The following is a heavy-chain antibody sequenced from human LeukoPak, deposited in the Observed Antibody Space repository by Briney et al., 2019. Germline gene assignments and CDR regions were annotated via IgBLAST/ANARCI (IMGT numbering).Heavy chain of an antibody. CDR3: AKSYRQESDWSSSFDY. V-gene: IGHV3-23*01. J-gene: IGHJ4*02. CDR2: ISGRGTST. D-gene: IGHD3-9*01. CDR1: GFTFDTYA. Sequence: GGSLRLSCAASGFTFDTYAMTWVRQVPGKGLEWVSNISGRGTSTNYADSVKGRFTISRDNSKNTLHLQMNGLRAEDTAIYYCAKSYRQESDWSSSFDYWGQGTLVTVSS.